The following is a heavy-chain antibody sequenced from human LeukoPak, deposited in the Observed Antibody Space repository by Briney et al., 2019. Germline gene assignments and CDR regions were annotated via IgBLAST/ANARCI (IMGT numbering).Heavy chain of an antibody. J-gene: IGHJ1*01. Sequence: ASVKVSCKASGYTFTGYYMHWVRQAPGQELEWMGRINPNSGGTNYAQKFQGRVTMTRDTSISTAYMELSRLRSDDTAVYYCARAHALVGAEFEYFQHWGQGTLVTVSS. CDR3: ARAHALVGAEFEYFQH. CDR1: GYTFTGYY. V-gene: IGHV1-2*06. D-gene: IGHD1-26*01. CDR2: INPNSGGT.